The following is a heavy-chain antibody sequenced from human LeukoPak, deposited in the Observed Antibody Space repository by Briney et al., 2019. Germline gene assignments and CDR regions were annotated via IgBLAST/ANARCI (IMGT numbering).Heavy chain of an antibody. D-gene: IGHD6-6*01. CDR3: ARDAYSSSSALYYYYMDV. V-gene: IGHV4-30-2*01. J-gene: IGHJ6*03. CDR1: GGSISSGGYC. CDR2: IYHSGST. Sequence: SETLSLTCTVSGGSISSGGYCWSWIRQPPGKGLEWIGYIYHSGSTYYNPSLKSRVTISVDRSKNQFSLKLSSVTAADTAVYYCARDAYSSSSALYYYYMDVWGKGTTVTVSS.